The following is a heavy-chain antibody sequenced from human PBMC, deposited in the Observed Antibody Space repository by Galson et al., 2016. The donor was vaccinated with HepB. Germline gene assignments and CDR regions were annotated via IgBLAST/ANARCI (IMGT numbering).Heavy chain of an antibody. CDR2: MYYSGNT. CDR1: GGSICSSYLY. CDR3: VAAPSGSNTWSSPFDF. V-gene: IGHV4-39*01. Sequence: SETLSLTCTVSGGSICSSYLYWGWVRQPPGKGLEWIGTMYYSGNTYHNPSLESRVTISVDTSKNQFSLNLVSVTAADTAVYYFVAAPSGSNTWSSPFDFWGLGTLVTVSS. J-gene: IGHJ4*02. D-gene: IGHD6-13*01.